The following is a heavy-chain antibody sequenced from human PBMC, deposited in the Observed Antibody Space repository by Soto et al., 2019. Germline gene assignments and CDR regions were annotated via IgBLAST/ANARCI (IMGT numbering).Heavy chain of an antibody. V-gene: IGHV4-59*12. CDR2: IYHGGTT. CDR3: ARGGRRWGIAPLDV. CDR1: GGSIDTYY. Sequence: SETLSLTCTVAGGSIDTYYWSWIRQPPGKGLEWIGDIYHGGTTNYNPSLKSRVTISVDTSKNQFSLKLGSVTAADTAVYYCARGGRRWGIAPLDVWGQGTTVTVSS. J-gene: IGHJ6*02. D-gene: IGHD6-13*01.